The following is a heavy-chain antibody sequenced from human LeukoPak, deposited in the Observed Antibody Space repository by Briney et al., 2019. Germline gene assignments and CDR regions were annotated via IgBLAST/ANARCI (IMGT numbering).Heavy chain of an antibody. V-gene: IGHV3-33*06. CDR2: IWYDGSNK. J-gene: IGHJ4*02. Sequence: GGSLRLSCAASGFTFSSYSMNWVRQAPGKGLEWVAVIWYDGSNKYYADSVKGRFTISRDNSKNTLYLQMNSLRAEDTAVYYCAKDHDGDYVLYFDYWGQGTLVTVSS. D-gene: IGHD4-17*01. CDR3: AKDHDGDYVLYFDY. CDR1: GFTFSSYS.